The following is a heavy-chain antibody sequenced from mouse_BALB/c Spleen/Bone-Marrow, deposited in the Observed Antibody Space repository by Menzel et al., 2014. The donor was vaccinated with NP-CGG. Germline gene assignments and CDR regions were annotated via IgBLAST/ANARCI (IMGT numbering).Heavy chain of an antibody. CDR2: IRNKAYGYTT. V-gene: IGHV7-3*02. CDR3: ATFPMDY. Sequence: EVMLVESGGGLVQPGGSLRLSCTTSGFTFTDYYMSWVRQPPGKALEWLAFIRNKAYGYTTEYSASVRGRFTISRDNSQSILYLQMNSLRAEDSASYYCATFPMDYWAQGTSVTVS. CDR1: GFTFTDYY. J-gene: IGHJ4*01.